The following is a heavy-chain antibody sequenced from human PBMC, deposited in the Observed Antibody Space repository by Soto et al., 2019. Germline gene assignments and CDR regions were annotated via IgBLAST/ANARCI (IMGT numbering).Heavy chain of an antibody. D-gene: IGHD2-15*01. J-gene: IGHJ6*02. CDR1: GGTFSSYA. Sequence: SVKVSCKASGGTFSSYAISWVRQAPGQGLEWMGGIIPIFGTANYAQKFQGRVTITADESTSTAYMELSSLRSEDTAVYYCARRGGRNHYYYYYGMDVWGQGTTVTVSS. CDR3: ARRGGRNHYYYYYGMDV. V-gene: IGHV1-69*13. CDR2: IIPIFGTA.